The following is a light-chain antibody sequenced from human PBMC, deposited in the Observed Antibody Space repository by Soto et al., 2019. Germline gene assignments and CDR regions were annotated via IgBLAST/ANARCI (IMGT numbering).Light chain of an antibody. V-gene: IGKV3-15*01. CDR1: QSVSSS. J-gene: IGKJ2*01. CDR2: GAS. Sequence: EIVMTQSPATLSVSPGERATLSCRASQSVSSSLAWYQQKPGQAPRLLIYGASTMATGIPARFSGSGSGTEFTLTISSLQSEDFAVYYCQQYNNWPPYTFGQGTKLEIK. CDR3: QQYNNWPPYT.